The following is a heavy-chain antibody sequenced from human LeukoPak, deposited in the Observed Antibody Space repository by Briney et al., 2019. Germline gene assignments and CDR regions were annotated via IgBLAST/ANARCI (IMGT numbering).Heavy chain of an antibody. Sequence: GGSLRLSCAAYGFTANSKYMSWVRHAPGKGLEWVLVIYSGGTTYYADSVKGRFTISRDKSKNTLYLQMNSLRAEDTAVYYCARGCSSTSCYGFDYWGQGTLVTVSS. CDR2: IYSGGTT. D-gene: IGHD2-2*01. CDR3: ARGCSSTSCYGFDY. J-gene: IGHJ4*02. V-gene: IGHV3-53*01. CDR1: GFTANSKY.